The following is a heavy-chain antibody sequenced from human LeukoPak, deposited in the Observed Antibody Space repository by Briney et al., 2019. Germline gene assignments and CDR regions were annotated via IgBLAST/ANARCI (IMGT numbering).Heavy chain of an antibody. J-gene: IGHJ4*02. CDR2: ISSSGSTI. CDR3: ARGTHYYDSGTYYFEY. V-gene: IGHV3-11*01. D-gene: IGHD3-10*01. Sequence: GGSLRLSCTASGFTFSDYYMSWIRQAPGKGLEWLSYISSSGSTIYYADSVKGRFTISRDNAKNSLYLRMNSLRAEDTAVYYCARGTHYYDSGTYYFEYWGQGTLVTVSS. CDR1: GFTFSDYY.